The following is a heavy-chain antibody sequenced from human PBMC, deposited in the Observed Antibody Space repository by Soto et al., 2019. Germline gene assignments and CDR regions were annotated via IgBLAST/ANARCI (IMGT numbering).Heavy chain of an antibody. CDR2: IYYSGST. V-gene: IGHV4-59*08. Sequence: SETLSLTCTVSGGSISSYYWSWIRQPPGKGLEWIGYIYYSGSTDYNPSLKSRVTISVDTSKNQFSLKLHSVTAADTAVYYCARQYCSSTRCSYYSDYWGQGTLVTVSS. CDR1: GGSISSYY. CDR3: ARQYCSSTRCSYYSDY. D-gene: IGHD2-2*01. J-gene: IGHJ4*02.